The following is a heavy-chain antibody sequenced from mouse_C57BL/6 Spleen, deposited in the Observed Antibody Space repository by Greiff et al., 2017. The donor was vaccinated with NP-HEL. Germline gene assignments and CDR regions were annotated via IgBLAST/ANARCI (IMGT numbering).Heavy chain of an antibody. J-gene: IGHJ2*01. V-gene: IGHV1-72*01. CDR2: IDPNSGGT. CDR1: GYTFTSYW. Sequence: VQLQQPGAELVKPGASVKLSCKASGYTFTSYWMHWVKQRPGRGLEWIGRIDPNSGGTKYNEKFKSKATLTVDKPSSTAYMQLSSLTSEDSAVYYCTRATTVVEGYFDYWGQGTTLTVSS. D-gene: IGHD1-1*01. CDR3: TRATTVVEGYFDY.